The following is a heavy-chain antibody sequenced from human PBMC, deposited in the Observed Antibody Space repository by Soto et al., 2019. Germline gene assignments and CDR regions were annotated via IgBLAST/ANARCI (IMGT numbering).Heavy chain of an antibody. CDR2: IYYSGST. Sequence: PSETLSLTCTVSGDSNSSYYRSWIRQPPGKGLDWNGYIYYSGSTNYNPSLKSRVTISVDTSKNQFSLKLSSVTAADTAVYYCARDGPREDIVLVPAAMPSYGMDVWGQGTTVTVSS. CDR1: GDSNSSYY. CDR3: ARDGPREDIVLVPAAMPSYGMDV. J-gene: IGHJ6*02. V-gene: IGHV4-59*01. D-gene: IGHD2-2*01.